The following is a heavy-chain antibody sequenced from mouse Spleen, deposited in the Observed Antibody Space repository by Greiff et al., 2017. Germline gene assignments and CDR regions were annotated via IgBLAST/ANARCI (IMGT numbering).Heavy chain of an antibody. V-gene: IGHV5-9*01. CDR3: ALNWDGGYYFDY. D-gene: IGHD4-1*01. J-gene: IGHJ2*01. CDR2: ISSGGGNT. CDR1: GFTFSSYA. Sequence: DVMLVESGGGLVKLGGSLKLSCAASGFTFSSYAMSWVRQTPEKRLEWVATISSGGGNTYYPDSVKGRFTISRDNAKNTLYLQMSSLKSEDTAMYYCALNWDGGYYFDYWGQGTTLTVSS.